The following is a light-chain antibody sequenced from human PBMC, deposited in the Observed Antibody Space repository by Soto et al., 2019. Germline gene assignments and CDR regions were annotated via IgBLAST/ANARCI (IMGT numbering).Light chain of an antibody. J-gene: IGKJ1*01. V-gene: IGKV1-5*03. CDR3: QQYNSYSRT. CDR2: KAS. Sequence: DIQMTQSPSTLSASVGDRGAISCRASQSISSRLAWCQQKPGKAPNLLIYKASTLESGVPSRFSGSGSGTEFTLTISSLQPEDFATYYCQQYNSYSRTFGQGTKVDNK. CDR1: QSISSR.